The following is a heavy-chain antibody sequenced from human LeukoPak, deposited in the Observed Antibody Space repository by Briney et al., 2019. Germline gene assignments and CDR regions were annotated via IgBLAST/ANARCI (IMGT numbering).Heavy chain of an antibody. V-gene: IGHV4-59*01. CDR3: ARCPVDYGMDV. CDR1: GGSISSYY. J-gene: IGHJ6*02. Sequence: SETLSLTCTVSGGSISSYYWSWIRQPPGKGLEWIGYIYYSGSTNHNPSLKSRVTISVDTSKNQFSLKLSSVTAADTAVYYCARCPVDYGMDVWGQGTTVTVSS. CDR2: IYYSGST.